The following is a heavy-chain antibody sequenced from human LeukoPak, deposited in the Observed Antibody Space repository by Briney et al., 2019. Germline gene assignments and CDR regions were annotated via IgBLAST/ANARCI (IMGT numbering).Heavy chain of an antibody. D-gene: IGHD3-3*01. CDR3: ARGGPILEWLFLDY. V-gene: IGHV4-34*01. CDR1: GGSFSGYY. J-gene: IGHJ4*02. CDR2: INHSGST. Sequence: PSETLSLTCAVYGGSFSGYYWSWIRQPPGKGLEWIGEINHSGSTNYNPSLKSRVTISVDTSKNQFSLKLSSVTAADTAVYYCARGGPILEWLFLDYWGQGTLVTVSS.